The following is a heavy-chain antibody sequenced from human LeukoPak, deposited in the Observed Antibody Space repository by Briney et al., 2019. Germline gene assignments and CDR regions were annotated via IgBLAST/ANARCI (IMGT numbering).Heavy chain of an antibody. CDR2: INPNSGGT. D-gene: IGHD6-19*01. CDR1: GYTFTGYY. V-gene: IGHV1-2*02. Sequence: ASVKVSCKASGYTFTGYYMHWVRQAPGQGLEWMGWINPNSGGTNYAQKFQGRVTMTRDTSISTAYMELSRLRSDDTAVYYCARDQYLDQAVAGVLIGDYWGQGTLVTVSS. CDR3: ARDQYLDQAVAGVLIGDY. J-gene: IGHJ4*02.